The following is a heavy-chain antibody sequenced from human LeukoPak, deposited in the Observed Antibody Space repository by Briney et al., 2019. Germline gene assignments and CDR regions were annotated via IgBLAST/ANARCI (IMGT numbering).Heavy chain of an antibody. Sequence: PSQTLSLTCAVSGGSISSGGYSWSWIRQPPGKGLEWIGSIYYSGSTYYNPSLKSRVTISVDTSKNQFSLKLSSVTAADTAVYYCARPKSIAALWSQGAFDIWGQGTMVTVSS. CDR2: IYYSGST. CDR3: ARPKSIAALWSQGAFDI. V-gene: IGHV4-30-2*03. CDR1: GGSISSGGYS. J-gene: IGHJ3*02. D-gene: IGHD6-6*01.